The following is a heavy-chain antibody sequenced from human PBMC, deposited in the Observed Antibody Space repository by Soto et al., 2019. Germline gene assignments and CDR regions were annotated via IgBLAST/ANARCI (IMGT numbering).Heavy chain of an antibody. Sequence: GGSLRLSCAASGFTFSSYAMTWVRQAPGKGLEWVSAISGRGATTYYADSVKGRFTISRDNSKNTLYPQMNSLRAEDTAVYYCAKDYGYFDYWGQGTLVTVSS. CDR2: ISGRGATT. J-gene: IGHJ4*02. CDR1: GFTFSSYA. D-gene: IGHD4-17*01. CDR3: AKDYGYFDY. V-gene: IGHV3-23*01.